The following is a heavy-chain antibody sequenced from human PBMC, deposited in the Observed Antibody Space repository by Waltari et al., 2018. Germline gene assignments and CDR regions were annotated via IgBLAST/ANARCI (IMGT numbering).Heavy chain of an antibody. CDR1: GYTFTAHH. V-gene: IGHV1-2*02. Sequence: QVQLVQSGAEVKEPGASVKVSCKASGYTFTAHHIHWMRQAPGQGREWMRLINPYRGGAKNAQKVEGRVPLTRDTSVSTADMELSRVRSDDTAMDYCARDREATYNVYYYYMDVWGKGTTVTVSS. J-gene: IGHJ6*03. CDR2: INPYRGGA. CDR3: ARDREATYNVYYYYMDV. D-gene: IGHD1-1*01.